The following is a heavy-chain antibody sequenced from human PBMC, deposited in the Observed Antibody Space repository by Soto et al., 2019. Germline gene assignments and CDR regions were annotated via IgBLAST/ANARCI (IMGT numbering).Heavy chain of an antibody. V-gene: IGHV5-51*01. D-gene: IGHD6-25*01. J-gene: IGHJ4*02. CDR1: GFGITGYW. CDR3: ARLNPTSGYISGGNFFDY. Sequence: EVQLVPSGAEVKQPGESLKISCKHSGFGITGYWIAWVRQMPGKGLECMGIIYLSDSNTKYSPSFQGQVTISADNSINTAYLQWSSLKAADTAIYYCARLNPTSGYISGGNFFDYWGPGTLVTVSS. CDR2: IYLSDSNT.